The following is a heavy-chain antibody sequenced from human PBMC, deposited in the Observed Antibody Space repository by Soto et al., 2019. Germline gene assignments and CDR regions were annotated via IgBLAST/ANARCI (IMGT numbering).Heavy chain of an antibody. CDR2: IFHSGIT. CDR3: ARDRYFYDSAGYYRTLDS. CDR1: GGSFNNDY. V-gene: IGHV4-59*01. D-gene: IGHD3-22*01. J-gene: IGHJ5*01. Sequence: SETLSLTCTISGGSFNNDYWTWIRQSPGKGLGWIGYIFHSGITDYNPSVKSRVTISIDKSKNLFSLKLTSVTAADTAVYYCARDRYFYDSAGYYRTLDSWGQGILVTVSS.